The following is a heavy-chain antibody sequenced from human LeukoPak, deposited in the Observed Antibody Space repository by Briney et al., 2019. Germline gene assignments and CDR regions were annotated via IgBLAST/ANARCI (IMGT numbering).Heavy chain of an antibody. CDR2: VYYTEST. J-gene: IGHJ4*02. CDR3: ARHFAYSSSSYFDY. Sequence: KPSETLSLTCSVSGGSIRTYFWTWIRQPPGKGLEWIGYVYYTESTNYNPSLKSRVTMFEDKSKNQFSLRLYSVTVADTVAYYCARHFAYSSSSYFDYWGQGSLVTVSS. D-gene: IGHD6-6*01. CDR1: GGSIRTYF. V-gene: IGHV4-59*08.